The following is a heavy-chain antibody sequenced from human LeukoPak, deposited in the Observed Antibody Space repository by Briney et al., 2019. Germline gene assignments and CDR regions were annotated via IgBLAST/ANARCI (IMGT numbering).Heavy chain of an antibody. J-gene: IGHJ6*03. CDR2: IYHSGST. V-gene: IGHV4-4*02. Sequence: SETLSLTCAVSGGSISSSNWWSWVRPPPGKGLEWIGEIYHSGSTNYNPSLKSRVTISVDKSKNQFSLKLSSVTAADTAVYYCASSVTALRYYYYYYMDVWGKGTTVTISS. CDR1: GGSISSSNW. CDR3: ASSVTALRYYYYYYMDV. D-gene: IGHD2-21*02.